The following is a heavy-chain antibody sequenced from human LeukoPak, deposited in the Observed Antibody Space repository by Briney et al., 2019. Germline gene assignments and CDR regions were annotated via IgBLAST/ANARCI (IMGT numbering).Heavy chain of an antibody. V-gene: IGHV3-7*01. J-gene: IGHJ6*03. CDR3: ARDPDSGPYYYYMDV. D-gene: IGHD2-21*01. CDR1: GFTFSNYW. Sequence: GGSLRLSCATSGFTFSNYWMSWVRQAPGKGLEWVANIKQDGSEKYYVDSVKGRFTISRDNAKNSLYLQMNSLRAEDTAVYYCARDPDSGPYYYYMDVWGKGTTVTVSS. CDR2: IKQDGSEK.